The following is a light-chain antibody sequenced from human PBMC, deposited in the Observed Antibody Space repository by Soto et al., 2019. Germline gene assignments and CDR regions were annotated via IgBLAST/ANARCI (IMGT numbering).Light chain of an antibody. V-gene: IGKV1-27*01. CDR3: RKYNSAPPT. J-gene: IGKJ1*01. Sequence: DIQMTQSPSSLSTSVGDRVTITCRASQAISIYLAWYQQKPGKVPKLLIYAASTLQSGVPSRFSGSGSGTDFTLTISSLQPEDAATYYCRKYNSAPPTFGQGTKVEIK. CDR2: AAS. CDR1: QAISIY.